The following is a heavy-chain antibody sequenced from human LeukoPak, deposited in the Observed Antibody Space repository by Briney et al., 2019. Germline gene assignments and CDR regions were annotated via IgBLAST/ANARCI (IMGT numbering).Heavy chain of an antibody. D-gene: IGHD5-12*01. CDR2: IYYTGST. Sequence: SETLSLTFTISGGSISSYYWSWIRQPPGKGLEWIGYIYYTGSTNHNPSLKSRVTISVDTSKNQFSLKLSSVTAADTAVYYCARVVHSGYAFRGAMDVWGKGTTVTVSS. CDR1: GGSISSYY. CDR3: ARVVHSGYAFRGAMDV. V-gene: IGHV4-59*01. J-gene: IGHJ6*03.